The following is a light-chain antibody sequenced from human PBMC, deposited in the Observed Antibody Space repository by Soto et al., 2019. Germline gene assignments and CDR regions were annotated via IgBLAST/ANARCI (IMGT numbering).Light chain of an antibody. Sequence: IQMTQSPSTLSASVGDRVTFTCRASQTISTWLAWYQQKPGEAPKLLIYKASTLEVGVPSRFSASGSGTNFTLTISSLQPEDFATFYCQQASSFPWTFGQGTTVENK. CDR2: KAS. CDR3: QQASSFPWT. J-gene: IGKJ1*01. V-gene: IGKV1-5*03. CDR1: QTISTW.